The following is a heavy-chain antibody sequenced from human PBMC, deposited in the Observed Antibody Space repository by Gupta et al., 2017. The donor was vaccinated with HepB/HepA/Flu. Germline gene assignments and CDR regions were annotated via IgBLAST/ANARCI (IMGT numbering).Heavy chain of an antibody. V-gene: IGHV3-72*01. J-gene: IGHJ2*01. Sequence: EVQLVESGGGLVQPGGSLRLSCAASGFTFSDYYMDWVRQAPGKGLEWVGRIRNKAHGGTTEYAASVKDRFIVSRDDSDNSFFLQMNSLKTEDTAMYFCARGHWSFDLWGRGTLVTVSS. CDR2: IRNKAHGGTT. CDR3: ARGHWSFDL. CDR1: GFTFSDYY.